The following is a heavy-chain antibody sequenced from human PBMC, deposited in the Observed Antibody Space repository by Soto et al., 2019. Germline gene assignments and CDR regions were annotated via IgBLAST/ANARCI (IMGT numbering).Heavy chain of an antibody. CDR2: ITGGGANK. D-gene: IGHD3-9*01. V-gene: IGHV3-23*01. CDR3: TQDGGSRDWLTVN. J-gene: IGHJ4*02. CDR1: GFTFTSYA. Sequence: EVQLLESGADLVQPGGSLRLSCAASGFTFTSYAMSWIRQAPGKGLEWVSAITGGGANKYYADSVKGRFTISRDNSKNTLYLQMNSLRAEDTAFYYCTQDGGSRDWLTVNWGQGTLVSVSS.